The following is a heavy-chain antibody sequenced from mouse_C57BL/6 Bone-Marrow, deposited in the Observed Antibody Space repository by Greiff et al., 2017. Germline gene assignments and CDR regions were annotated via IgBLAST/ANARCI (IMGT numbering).Heavy chain of an antibody. CDR2: ISSKSNNYAT. D-gene: IGHD1-1*01. J-gene: IGHJ3*01. Sequence: EVQRVESGGGLVQPKGSLKLSCAASGFSFNTYAMNWVRQAPGKGLEWVARISSKSNNYATYYADSVKARFTISRDDSESMLYLQMNNLKTEDSAMYYCVRGYYGSSYWFAYWGQGTLVTGSA. CDR1: GFSFNTYA. V-gene: IGHV10-1*01. CDR3: VRGYYGSSYWFAY.